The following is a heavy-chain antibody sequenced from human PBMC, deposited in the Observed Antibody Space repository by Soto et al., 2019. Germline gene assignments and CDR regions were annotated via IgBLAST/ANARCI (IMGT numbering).Heavy chain of an antibody. CDR2: INSDGSST. D-gene: IGHD2-15*01. CDR3: VRTLLVVAAATREDY. CDR1: GFTFSSYW. Sequence: EVQLVESGGGLVQPGGSLRLSCAASGFTFSSYWMHWVRQAPGKGLVWVARINSDGSSTSYADSVKGRFTISRDNAKKTLYLLMNSLSAEDTAVYYCVRTLLVVAAATREDYWGQGTLVTVSS. J-gene: IGHJ4*02. V-gene: IGHV3-74*01.